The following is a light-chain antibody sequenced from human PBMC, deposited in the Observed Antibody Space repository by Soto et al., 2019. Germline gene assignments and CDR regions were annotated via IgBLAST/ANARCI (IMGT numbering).Light chain of an antibody. CDR2: DAS. V-gene: IGKV1-5*01. J-gene: IGKJ1*01. CDR3: QQYHKYPRT. Sequence: DRVTITCRARESSRTWLAWYQHKPGKAPKFLIYDASSLESGVPSRFSGSGSGTEFTLTSSNLHPDDFATHFCQQYHKYPRTFGQGTKVDIK. CDR1: ESSRTW.